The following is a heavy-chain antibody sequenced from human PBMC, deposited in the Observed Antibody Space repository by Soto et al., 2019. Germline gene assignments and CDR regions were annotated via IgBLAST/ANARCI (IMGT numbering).Heavy chain of an antibody. Sequence: HPGGSLRPSCAASGFTFSSYGMHWVRQAPGKGLEWVAVISYDGSNKYYADSVKGRFTISRDNSKNTLYLQMNSLRAEDTAVYYCAIAARWDTARVPYYYYGMDVWGQGTTVTVSS. CDR1: GFTFSSYG. D-gene: IGHD5-18*01. J-gene: IGHJ6*02. CDR3: AIAARWDTARVPYYYYGMDV. CDR2: ISYDGSNK. V-gene: IGHV3-30*03.